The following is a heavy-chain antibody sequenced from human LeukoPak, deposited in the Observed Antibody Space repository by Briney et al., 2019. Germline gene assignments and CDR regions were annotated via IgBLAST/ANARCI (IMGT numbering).Heavy chain of an antibody. V-gene: IGHV3-30*18. CDR1: GFTFSSYG. D-gene: IGHD3-22*01. Sequence: GGSLRLSCAASGFTFSSYGMHWVRQAPGKGLEWVAVISYDGSNKYYADSVKGRFTISRDNSKNTLYLQMNSLRAEDTAVYYCAKPYYYDVGYFQHWGQGTLVTVSS. J-gene: IGHJ1*01. CDR3: AKPYYYDVGYFQH. CDR2: ISYDGSNK.